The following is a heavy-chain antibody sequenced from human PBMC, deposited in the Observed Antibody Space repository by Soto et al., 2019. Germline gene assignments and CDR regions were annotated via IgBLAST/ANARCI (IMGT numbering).Heavy chain of an antibody. CDR3: ARGLEEWARPTGI. V-gene: IGHV3-74*01. Sequence: EVQLVESGGGLVQPGGSLRLSCVASGFTFSSPWMHWVRQSPGKGLVWVSRINGDGSETTYADSVKGRFTISRDNAKNTLYLQMYSLRVEDTGVYYCARGLEEWARPTGIWGQGTLVTVSS. CDR2: INGDGSET. CDR1: GFTFSSPW. J-gene: IGHJ3*02. D-gene: IGHD3-3*01.